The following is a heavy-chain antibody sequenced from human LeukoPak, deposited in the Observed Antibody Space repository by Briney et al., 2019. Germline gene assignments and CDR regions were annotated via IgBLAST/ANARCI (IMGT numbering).Heavy chain of an antibody. J-gene: IGHJ4*02. CDR2: IKQDGGEK. CDR3: ARDYNEEYYDYVWGSYRYTGSGFDY. Sequence: GGSLRLSCAASGFTFSSYWMSWVRQAPGKGLEWVANIKQDGGEKYYVDSVKGRFTISRDNAKNSLYLQMNSLRAEDTAVYYCARDYNEEYYDYVWGSYRYTGSGFDYWGQGTLVTVSS. V-gene: IGHV3-7*01. CDR1: GFTFSSYW. D-gene: IGHD3-16*02.